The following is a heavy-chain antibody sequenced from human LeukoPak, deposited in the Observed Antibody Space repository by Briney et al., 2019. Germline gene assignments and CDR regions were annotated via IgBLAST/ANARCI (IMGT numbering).Heavy chain of an antibody. J-gene: IGHJ5*02. D-gene: IGHD3-3*01. CDR3: ARGGGITIFGVVIDDWFDP. CDR1: AGSISSYY. Sequence: SETLSLTCTVSAGSISSYYWSWIRQPPGKGLEWIGYIYYSGSTNYNPSLKSRVTISVDTSKNQFSLKLSSVTAADTAVYYCARGGGITIFGVVIDDWFDPWGQGTLVTVSS. V-gene: IGHV4-59*01. CDR2: IYYSGST.